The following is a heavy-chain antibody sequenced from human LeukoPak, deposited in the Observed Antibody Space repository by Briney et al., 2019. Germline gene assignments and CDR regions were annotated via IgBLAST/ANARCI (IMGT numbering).Heavy chain of an antibody. CDR2: INNSSSFI. V-gene: IGHV3-21*01. CDR3: ARDADYYDSSGYYSDAFDI. D-gene: IGHD3-22*01. CDR1: GFTFSSYR. J-gene: IGHJ3*02. Sequence: GGSLRLSCAASGFTFSSYRMNWVRQAPGKGLEWVSSINNSSSFIYYADSVKGRFTISRDNAKNSLYLQMNSLRAEDTAVYYCARDADYYDSSGYYSDAFDIWGQGTMVTVSS.